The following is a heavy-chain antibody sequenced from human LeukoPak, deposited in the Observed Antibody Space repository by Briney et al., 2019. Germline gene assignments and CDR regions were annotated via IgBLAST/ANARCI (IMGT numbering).Heavy chain of an antibody. D-gene: IGHD1-26*01. V-gene: IGHV3-23*01. J-gene: IGHJ4*02. CDR1: GVTFSGCA. CDR2: INGNGDMI. Sequence: GGSLRLSCEASGVTFSGCAMSWVRQAPGEGLEWVSAINGNGDMIYYADAVKGRFTISRDNSRNTLYLQMDSLRAGDTAVYYCAKWGAQSGSYRVLDYWGQGTLVTVSS. CDR3: AKWGAQSGSYRVLDY.